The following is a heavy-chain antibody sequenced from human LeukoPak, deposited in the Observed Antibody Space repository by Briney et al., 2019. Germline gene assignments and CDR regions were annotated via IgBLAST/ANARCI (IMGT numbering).Heavy chain of an antibody. J-gene: IGHJ3*02. D-gene: IGHD3-3*01. V-gene: IGHV4-34*01. CDR1: GGSFSGYF. CDR3: ARPITIFGVVRNAFDI. CDR2: INQGGST. Sequence: SETLSLTCAVYGGSFSGYFWSWIRQPPGKGLEWIGEINQGGSTKYNPSLKTRVTISVDTSKNQFSLKLSSVTAADTAVYYCARPITIFGVVRNAFDIWGQGTMVTVSS.